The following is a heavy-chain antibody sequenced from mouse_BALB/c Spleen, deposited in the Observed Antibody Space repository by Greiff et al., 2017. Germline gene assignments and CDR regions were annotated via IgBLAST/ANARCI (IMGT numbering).Heavy chain of an antibody. CDR1: GFNIKDTY. Sequence: DVQLQESGAELVKPGASVKLSCTASGFNIKDTYMHWVKQRPEQGLEWIGRIDPANGNTKYDPKFQGKATITADTSSNTAYLQLSSLTSEDTAVYYCARLITTVVADYWGQGTTLTVSS. CDR3: ARLITTVVADY. J-gene: IGHJ2*01. CDR2: IDPANGNT. V-gene: IGHV14-3*02. D-gene: IGHD1-1*01.